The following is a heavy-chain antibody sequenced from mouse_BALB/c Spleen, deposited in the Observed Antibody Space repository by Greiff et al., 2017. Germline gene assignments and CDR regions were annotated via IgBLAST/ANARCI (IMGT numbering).Heavy chain of an antibody. CDR1: GFSLTGYG. V-gene: IGHV2-6-7*01. Sequence: QVQLKESGPGLVAPSQSLSITCTVSGFSLTGYGVNWVRQPPGKGLEWLGMIWGDGSTDYNSALKSRLSISKDNSKSQVFLKMNSLQTDDTARYYCARDGSYYYGSSYYWYFDVWGAGTTVTVSS. CDR2: IWGDGST. J-gene: IGHJ1*01. D-gene: IGHD1-1*01. CDR3: ARDGSYYYGSSYYWYFDV.